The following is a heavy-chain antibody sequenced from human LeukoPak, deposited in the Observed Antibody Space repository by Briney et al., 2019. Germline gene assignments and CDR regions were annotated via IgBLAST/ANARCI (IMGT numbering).Heavy chain of an antibody. CDR3: ARCSSTNNWFDP. D-gene: IGHD2-2*01. CDR1: GYTFTSYG. J-gene: IGHJ5*02. CDR2: ISAYNGNT. V-gene: IGHV1-18*01. Sequence: GASVKVSCKASGYTFTSYGISWVRQAPGQGLEWMGWISAYNGNTNYAQKLQGRVTMTTGTSTSTAYMELRSLRSDDTAVYHCARCSSTNNWFDPWGQGTLVTVSS.